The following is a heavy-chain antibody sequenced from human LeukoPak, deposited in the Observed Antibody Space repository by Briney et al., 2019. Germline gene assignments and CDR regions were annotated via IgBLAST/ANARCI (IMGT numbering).Heavy chain of an antibody. CDR2: IKGDESAR. Sequence: GGSLRLSCAASGFTFSTYWMAWVRQAPGKGREWVANIKGDESARHQADSVKGRFTISRDNAQNSVYLQMSSLRGEDTAVYYCARDVLGSLDYWGQGTLVTVSS. CDR1: GFTFSTYW. CDR3: ARDVLGSLDY. D-gene: IGHD1-26*01. J-gene: IGHJ4*02. V-gene: IGHV3-7*01.